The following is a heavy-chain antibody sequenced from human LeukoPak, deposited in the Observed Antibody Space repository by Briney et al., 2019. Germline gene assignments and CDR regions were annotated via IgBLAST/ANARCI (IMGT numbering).Heavy chain of an antibody. CDR3: AKGQYDSSAYWLDY. CDR2: ISYDGSNK. D-gene: IGHD3-22*01. CDR1: GFTFSTYG. Sequence: PGRSLRLSCAASGFTFSTYGMHWVRQAPGKGLEWVAVISYDGSNKYYADYVKGRFTIYRDNSKNTLYLQMNSLRAEATAVYSCAKGQYDSSAYWLDYWGQGTLVTVSS. V-gene: IGHV3-30*18. J-gene: IGHJ4*02.